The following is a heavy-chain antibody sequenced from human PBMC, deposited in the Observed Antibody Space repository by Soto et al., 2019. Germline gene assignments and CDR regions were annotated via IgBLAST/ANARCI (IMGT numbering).Heavy chain of an antibody. CDR2: IYWDDDK. Sequence: QITLKESGPTLVKPTQTLTLTCTFSGFSLTTSRVGVGWIRQPPGKALEWLALIYWDDDKRYSPSLRSRLTIAKDTSKTQVVLTVTNMDPVDTATYYCAHMFGTVSHLGYWGQGTLVTVSS. CDR1: GFSLTTSRVG. J-gene: IGHJ4*02. V-gene: IGHV2-5*02. CDR3: AHMFGTVSHLGY. D-gene: IGHD3-10*02.